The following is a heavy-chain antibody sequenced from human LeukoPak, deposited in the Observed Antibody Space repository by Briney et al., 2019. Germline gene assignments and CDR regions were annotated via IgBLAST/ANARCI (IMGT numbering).Heavy chain of an antibody. CDR1: GFTFSSYW. CDR3: AKDPPVGASPDY. J-gene: IGHJ4*02. D-gene: IGHD1-26*01. CDR2: INTDGSST. Sequence: GGSLRLSCAASGFTFSSYWMHWVRQAPGKGLVWVSRINTDGSSTSYADSVKGRFTISRDNAKNTLYLQMNSLRAEDTAVYYCAKDPPVGASPDYWGQGTLVTVSS. V-gene: IGHV3-74*01.